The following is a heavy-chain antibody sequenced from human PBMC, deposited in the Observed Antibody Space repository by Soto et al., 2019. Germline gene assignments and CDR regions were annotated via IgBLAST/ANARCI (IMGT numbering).Heavy chain of an antibody. J-gene: IGHJ6*01. CDR1: GYTFTSYY. V-gene: IGHV1-46*01. D-gene: IGHD2-2*01. CDR2: INPSGGST. CDR3: ARNDVSKGPVEVVPAATLYYYGMDV. Sequence: QVQLVQSGAEVKKPGASVKVSCKASGYTFTSYYMHWVRQAPGQGLECMGIINPSGGSTSYAQKFQGRVTMTRDTSASTVYRELSSLRSEDTAVYYCARNDVSKGPVEVVPAATLYYYGMDVWGQGTTVTVSS.